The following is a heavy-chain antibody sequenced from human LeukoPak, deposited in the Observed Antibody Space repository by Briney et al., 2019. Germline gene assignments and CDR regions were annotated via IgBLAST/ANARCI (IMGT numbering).Heavy chain of an antibody. J-gene: IGHJ4*02. CDR3: ARDADPYGDYSPFDY. CDR2: TSAYNGNT. V-gene: IGHV1-18*01. Sequence: GESLKISCKASGYSFTSYGISWVRQAPGQGLEWMGWTSAYNGNTNYAQKLQGRVTMTTDTSTSTAYMELRSLRSDDTAVYYCARDADPYGDYSPFDYWGRGTLVTVSS. D-gene: IGHD4-17*01. CDR1: GYSFTSYG.